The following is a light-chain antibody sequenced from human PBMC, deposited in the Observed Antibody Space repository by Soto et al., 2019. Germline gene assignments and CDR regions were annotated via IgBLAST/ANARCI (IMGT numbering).Light chain of an antibody. J-gene: IGKJ1*01. V-gene: IGKV1-5*01. CDR2: DAY. Sequence: DIQMTQSPSTLSASVGDRVTITCRASQSISSWLAWYQQKPGQAPKLLIYDAYSLASGVQSRFSGSGSGTDFTLTITSLQPDDFAVYYCKQYNSYPWTFGQGTKVDIK. CDR1: QSISSW. CDR3: KQYNSYPWT.